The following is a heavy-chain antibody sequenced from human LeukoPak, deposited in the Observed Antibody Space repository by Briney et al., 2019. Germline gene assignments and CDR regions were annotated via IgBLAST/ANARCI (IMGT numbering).Heavy chain of an antibody. V-gene: IGHV1-2*02. CDR1: GYTFTDYY. CDR2: INPNTGGT. Sequence: ASVKVSCKTSGYTFTDYYMHWVRQAPGQGLEWMGWINPNTGGTSSAQKFQGRVTMSRDTAITTVYMEVSWLTSDDTAIYHCARADRLHGGPYLIGPWGQGTLVTVSS. CDR3: ARADRLHGGPYLIGP. J-gene: IGHJ5*02. D-gene: IGHD2-21*01.